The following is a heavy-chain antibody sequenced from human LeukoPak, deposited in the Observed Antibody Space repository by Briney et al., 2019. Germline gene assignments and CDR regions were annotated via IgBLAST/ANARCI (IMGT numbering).Heavy chain of an antibody. CDR1: GFTLSSYD. CDR2: IWYDGSNK. J-gene: IGHJ4*02. V-gene: IGHV3-33*01. D-gene: IGHD1-26*01. CDR3: ARELPPLVKSHFDH. Sequence: RGSLRLSCAPPGFTLSSYDMHWVRQAPDKGLEWVAFIWYDGSNKYYADSVKGRFTISRDNSKNTLYLQMNSLRAEDTAVYYCARELPPLVKSHFDHWGQGTLVTVSS.